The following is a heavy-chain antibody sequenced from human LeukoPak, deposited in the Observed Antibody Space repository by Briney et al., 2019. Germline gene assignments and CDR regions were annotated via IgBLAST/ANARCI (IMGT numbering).Heavy chain of an antibody. CDR3: AKDPSELRYFDWLWDYFDY. J-gene: IGHJ4*02. Sequence: GGSLRLSCAASGSTFSSYAMSWVRQAPGKGLEWVSAISGSGGSTYYADSVKGRFTISRDNSKNTLYLQMNSLRAEDTAVYYCAKDPSELRYFDWLWDYFDYWGQGTLVTVSS. V-gene: IGHV3-23*01. CDR2: ISGSGGST. D-gene: IGHD3-9*01. CDR1: GSTFSSYA.